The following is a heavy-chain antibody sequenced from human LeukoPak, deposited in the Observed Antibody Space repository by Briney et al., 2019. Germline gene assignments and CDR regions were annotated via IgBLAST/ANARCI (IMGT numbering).Heavy chain of an antibody. Sequence: PSETLSLTCAVSGGSISSGGYSWSRIRQPPGKGLEWIGYIYYSGSTYYNPSLKSRVTISVDTSKNQFSLKLSSVTAADTAVYYCARQGPDYYDSSGYYYEAHFDYWGQGTLVTVSS. V-gene: IGHV4-30-2*03. CDR3: ARQGPDYYDSSGYYYEAHFDY. CDR1: GGSISSGGYS. J-gene: IGHJ4*02. D-gene: IGHD3-22*01. CDR2: IYYSGST.